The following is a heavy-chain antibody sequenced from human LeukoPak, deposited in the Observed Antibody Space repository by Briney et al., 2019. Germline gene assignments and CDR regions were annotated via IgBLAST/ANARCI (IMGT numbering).Heavy chain of an antibody. J-gene: IGHJ3*02. Sequence: GGSLRLSCAASGFTFSSYSMNWVRQAPGKGLEWVSYISSSSTIYYADSVKGRFTISRDNAKNSLYLQMNSLRAEDTAVYYCARVLRRRDAFDIWGQGTMVTVSS. CDR3: ARVLRRRDAFDI. CDR2: ISSSSTI. D-gene: IGHD3-3*01. CDR1: GFTFSSYS. V-gene: IGHV3-48*01.